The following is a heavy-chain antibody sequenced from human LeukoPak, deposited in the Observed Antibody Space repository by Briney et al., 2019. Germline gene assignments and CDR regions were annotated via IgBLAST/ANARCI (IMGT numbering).Heavy chain of an antibody. Sequence: GGSLILSCAASGFTFSSYAMHWVRQAPGKGLEWVAVISYDGSNKYYADSVKGRFTISRDNSKNTLYLQMNSLRAEDTAVYYCARGGSGSHSTFMGMDVWGQGTTVTVSS. J-gene: IGHJ6*02. CDR1: GFTFSSYA. CDR2: ISYDGSNK. V-gene: IGHV3-30-3*01. CDR3: ARGGSGSHSTFMGMDV. D-gene: IGHD3-10*01.